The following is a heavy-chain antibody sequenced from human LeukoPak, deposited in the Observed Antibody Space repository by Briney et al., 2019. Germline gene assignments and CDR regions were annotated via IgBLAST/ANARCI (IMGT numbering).Heavy chain of an antibody. CDR1: GSTFSSYA. Sequence: GGSLRLSCAASGSTFSSYAMHWVRQAPGKGLEWVAVISYDGSNKYYADSVKGRFTISRDNSKNTLYLQMNSLRAEDTAVYYCASISGWSFEAWFDPWGQGTLVTVSS. D-gene: IGHD6-19*01. V-gene: IGHV3-30-3*01. J-gene: IGHJ5*02. CDR3: ASISGWSFEAWFDP. CDR2: ISYDGSNK.